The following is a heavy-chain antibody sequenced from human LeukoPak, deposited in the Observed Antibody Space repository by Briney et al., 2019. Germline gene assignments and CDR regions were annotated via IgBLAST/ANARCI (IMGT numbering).Heavy chain of an antibody. CDR3: AGEGSDFNHFDY. Sequence: GGSLRLSCAASGFTFSDYYMSWIRQAPGKGLEWVSYISSSGSTIYYADSVKSLFTIYRDNAKKSLYLQMNSLRAEDTAVYYCAGEGSDFNHFDYWGQGTLVTVSS. D-gene: IGHD3-3*01. CDR2: ISSSGSTI. CDR1: GFTFSDYY. V-gene: IGHV3-11*01. J-gene: IGHJ4*02.